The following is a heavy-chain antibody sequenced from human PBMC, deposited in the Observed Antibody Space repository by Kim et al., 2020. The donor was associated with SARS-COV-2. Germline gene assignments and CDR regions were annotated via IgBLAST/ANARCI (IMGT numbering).Heavy chain of an antibody. CDR2: IYYSGST. CDR3: ARGVYGDVKQPNANYYYYYGMDV. D-gene: IGHD4-17*01. Sequence: SETLSLTCTVSGGSISSGGYYWSWIRQHPGKGLEWIGYIYYSGSTYYNPSLKSRVTISVDTSKNQFSLKLSSVTAADTAVYYCARGVYGDVKQPNANYYYYYGMDVWGQGTTVTVSS. J-gene: IGHJ6*02. CDR1: GGSISSGGYY. V-gene: IGHV4-31*03.